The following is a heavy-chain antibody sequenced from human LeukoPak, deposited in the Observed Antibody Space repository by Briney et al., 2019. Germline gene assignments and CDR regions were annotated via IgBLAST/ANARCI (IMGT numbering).Heavy chain of an antibody. Sequence: SVKVSYKASGGTFSSYAISWVRQAPGQGLEWMGRIIPILGIANYAQKFQGRVTITADKSTSTAYMELSSLRSEDTAVYYCARDRFPVRGSYSDYWGQGTLVTVSS. D-gene: IGHD1-26*01. CDR2: IIPILGIA. J-gene: IGHJ4*02. CDR3: ARDRFPVRGSYSDY. V-gene: IGHV1-69*04. CDR1: GGTFSSYA.